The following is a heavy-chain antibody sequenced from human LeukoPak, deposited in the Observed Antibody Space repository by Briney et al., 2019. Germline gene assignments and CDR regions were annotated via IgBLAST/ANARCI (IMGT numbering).Heavy chain of an antibody. D-gene: IGHD6-13*01. V-gene: IGHV3-48*01. CDR2: ISSSSTTI. Sequence: PGGSLRLSCAASGFTFNTYSMDWVRQAPGTGLEWVSYISSSSTTIYYADSVKGRFTISRDNAKNSLYLQMNSLRAEDTAVYYCARVIQKMVPVSVSQQLRWDYWGQGTLVTVSS. CDR1: GFTFNTYS. CDR3: ARVIQKMVPVSVSQQLRWDY. J-gene: IGHJ4*02.